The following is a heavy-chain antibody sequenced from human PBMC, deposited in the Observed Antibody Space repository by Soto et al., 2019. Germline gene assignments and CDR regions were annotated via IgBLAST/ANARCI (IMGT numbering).Heavy chain of an antibody. D-gene: IGHD4-17*01. V-gene: IGHV4-30-4*01. CDR2: IYDSGST. CDR3: ASEVIPLTTDWYFDL. CDR1: GGSISGGVGGLYY. J-gene: IGHJ2*01. Sequence: QLQLRESGPGLVKPSETLSLTCTVSGGSISGGVGGLYYWSWIRQPPGKGLEWVGYIYDSGSTYYNPSLKSPVTISVDTSKNQFSLRLSSVTAADTAVYYCASEVIPLTTDWYFDLWGRGTLVTVSS.